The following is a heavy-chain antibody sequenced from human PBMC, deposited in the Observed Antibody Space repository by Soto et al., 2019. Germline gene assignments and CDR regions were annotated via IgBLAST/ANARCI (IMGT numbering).Heavy chain of an antibody. J-gene: IGHJ4*02. Sequence: EVQLAESGGGLIQPGGSLRLSCAASGFTFSSYWMHWVRQAPGKGLVWVSRINRDGSTTNYADSVKGRFTVSRDNAKNTLYLQMDSLIAEDTAVYYCVRGAGTLIEFWGQGTLVTVSS. D-gene: IGHD3-10*01. CDR1: GFTFSSYW. CDR2: INRDGSTT. CDR3: VRGAGTLIEF. V-gene: IGHV3-74*01.